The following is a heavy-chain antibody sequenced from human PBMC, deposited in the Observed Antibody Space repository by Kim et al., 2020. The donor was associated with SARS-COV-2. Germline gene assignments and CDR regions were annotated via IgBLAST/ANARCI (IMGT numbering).Heavy chain of an antibody. J-gene: IGHJ3*02. Sequence: GGSTDYADSVKGRFTISRDNSKNTLYLQMNSLRAEDTAVYYCARGLAFDIWGQGTMVTVSS. CDR2: GGST. V-gene: IGHV3-66*01. CDR3: ARGLAFDI.